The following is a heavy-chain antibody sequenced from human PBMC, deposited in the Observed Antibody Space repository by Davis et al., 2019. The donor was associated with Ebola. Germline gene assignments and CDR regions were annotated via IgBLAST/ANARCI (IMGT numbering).Heavy chain of an antibody. V-gene: IGHV4-59*08. CDR3: ARHRFRYCSGGSCYSGYGMDV. D-gene: IGHD2-15*01. J-gene: IGHJ6*02. CDR1: GGSFSGYY. CDR2: IYYSGST. Sequence: SETLSLTCAVYGGSFSGYYWSWIRQPPGKGLEWIGYIYYSGSTNYNPSLKSRVTISVDTSKNQFSLKLSSVTAADTAVYYCARHRFRYCSGGSCYSGYGMDVWGQGTTVTVSS.